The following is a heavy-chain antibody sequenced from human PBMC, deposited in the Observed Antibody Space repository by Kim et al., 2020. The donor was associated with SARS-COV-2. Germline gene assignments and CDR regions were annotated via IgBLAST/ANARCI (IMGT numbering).Heavy chain of an antibody. CDR1: GFTLSSDW. V-gene: IGHV3-74*01. J-gene: IGHJ4*02. D-gene: IGHD1-26*01. Sequence: GGSLRLSCAAAGFTLSSDWMHWVRQVPGKGLVWVSRMSPDGSDTSCADFVKGRSTISRDNADNTLYLQMNSLRAEDTAVYYCVRGAPFAYWGQGILVTVSS. CDR3: VRGAPFAY. CDR2: MSPDGSDT.